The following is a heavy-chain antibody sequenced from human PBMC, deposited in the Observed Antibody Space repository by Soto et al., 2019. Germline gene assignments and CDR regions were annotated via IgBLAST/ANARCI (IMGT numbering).Heavy chain of an antibody. V-gene: IGHV3-23*01. Sequence: GGSLRLSCAASGFTFSSYAMSWVRQAPGKGLEWVSAISGSGGSTYYADSVKGRFTISRDNSKNTLYLQMNSLRAEDTAVYYCANGRLIRHTFDYWGQGTLVTVSS. D-gene: IGHD6-19*01. CDR1: GFTFSSYA. CDR2: ISGSGGST. CDR3: ANGRLIRHTFDY. J-gene: IGHJ4*02.